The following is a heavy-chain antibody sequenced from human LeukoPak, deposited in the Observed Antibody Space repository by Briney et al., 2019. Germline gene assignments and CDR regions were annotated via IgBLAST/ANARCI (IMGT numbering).Heavy chain of an antibody. J-gene: IGHJ4*02. D-gene: IGHD4-23*01. CDR2: ISSSSTI. CDR1: GFTSSSYS. CDR3: ARGGTSSSLAY. V-gene: IGHV3-48*02. Sequence: GGSLRLSCAASGFTSSSYSINWVRQAPGKGLEWVSYISSSSTISYADSVKGRFTISRDNANNSLYLQMNSLRDEDTAVYYCARGGTSSSLAYWGQGTLVTVSS.